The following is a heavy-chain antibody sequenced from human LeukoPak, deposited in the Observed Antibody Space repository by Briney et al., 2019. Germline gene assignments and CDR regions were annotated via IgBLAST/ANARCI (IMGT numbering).Heavy chain of an antibody. J-gene: IGHJ4*02. D-gene: IGHD3-10*01. CDR1: GYTLTELS. Sequence: ASVKVSCKVSGYTLTELSMHWVRQAPGKGLEWMGGFDPEDGETIYAQKSQGRVTMTEDTSTDTAYMELSSLRSEDTAVYYCATKIGFYGSGSYYPPDYWGQGTLVTVSS. CDR2: FDPEDGET. V-gene: IGHV1-24*01. CDR3: ATKIGFYGSGSYYPPDY.